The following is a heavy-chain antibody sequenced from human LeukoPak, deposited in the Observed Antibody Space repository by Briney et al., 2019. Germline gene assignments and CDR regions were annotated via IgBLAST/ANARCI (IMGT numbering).Heavy chain of an antibody. CDR3: ARGGWYLDY. D-gene: IGHD6-19*01. J-gene: IGHJ4*02. CDR2: VSHSGGT. Sequence: SETLSLTCTVSGGSISSDYWSWIRQPPGKGLEWIAYVSHSGGTDFNPSLKSRVTISVDTSKNQFSLKLSSVTAADTALNYCARGGWYLDYWGQGTLVTVSS. V-gene: IGHV4-59*01. CDR1: GGSISSDY.